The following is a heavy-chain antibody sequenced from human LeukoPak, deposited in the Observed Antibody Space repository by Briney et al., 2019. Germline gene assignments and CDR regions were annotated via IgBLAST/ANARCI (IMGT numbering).Heavy chain of an antibody. CDR2: INHSGST. CDR3: ARSWQFYFDY. Sequence: PSETLSLTCAVYGGSFSGYYWSWIRQPPGKGLEWIGEINHSGSTNYNPSLESRVTISVDRSKNQYSLKLSSVTAADTAVYYCARSWQFYFDYWGQGTLVTVSS. D-gene: IGHD3-16*02. CDR1: GGSFSGYY. J-gene: IGHJ4*02. V-gene: IGHV4-34*01.